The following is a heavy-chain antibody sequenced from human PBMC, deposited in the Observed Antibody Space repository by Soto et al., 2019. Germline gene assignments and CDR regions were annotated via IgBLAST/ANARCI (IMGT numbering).Heavy chain of an antibody. CDR3: ARGRYCSSTSCYFVAFDI. Sequence: QVQLVQSGAEVKKPGASVKVSCKASGYTFTSYDINWVRQATGQGLEWMGWMNPNSGNTGYAQKFQGRVTMTRNTSRSTAYMELSSLRSEDTAVYYCARGRYCSSTSCYFVAFDIWGQGTMVTVSS. V-gene: IGHV1-8*01. CDR2: MNPNSGNT. J-gene: IGHJ3*02. CDR1: GYTFTSYD. D-gene: IGHD2-2*01.